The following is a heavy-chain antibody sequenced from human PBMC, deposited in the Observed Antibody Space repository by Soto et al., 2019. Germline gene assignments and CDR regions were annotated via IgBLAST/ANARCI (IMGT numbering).Heavy chain of an antibody. D-gene: IGHD5-12*01. J-gene: IGHJ4*02. V-gene: IGHV4-39*07. CDR1: GGSITGGSISSTTYY. CDR3: ARVSSGYVF. Sequence: SETLSLTCTVSGGSITGGSISSTTYYWGWMRQPPGKGLEWIASFFIGGNTYYNPSLKSRVTISVDTSKNQFSLKLSSVTAADTAVYYCARVSSGYVFWGQGTLVTVSS. CDR2: FFIGGNT.